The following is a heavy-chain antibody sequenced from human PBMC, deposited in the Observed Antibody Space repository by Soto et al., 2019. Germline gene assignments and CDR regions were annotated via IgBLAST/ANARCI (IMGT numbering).Heavy chain of an antibody. Sequence: QVQLQVSGPGLVKPSQTLSLTCSVSGTSLRSGGNYWSWIRQHPVKGLEWIVQIYHSGTAYYNPNLQSRVTISVDSSKSKVSLMLDSVTAADTAVYYCARAPDQFGGHFDYWGRGILVTVSS. V-gene: IGHV4-31*03. CDR3: ARAPDQFGGHFDY. J-gene: IGHJ4*02. CDR1: GTSLRSGGNY. D-gene: IGHD2-15*01. CDR2: IYHSGTA.